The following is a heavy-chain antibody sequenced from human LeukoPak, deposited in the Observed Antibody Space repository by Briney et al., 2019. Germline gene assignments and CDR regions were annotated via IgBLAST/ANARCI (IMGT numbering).Heavy chain of an antibody. V-gene: IGHV3-15*01. D-gene: IGHD4-17*01. Sequence: GGSLRLSCAASGFSFSNAWMSWVRQAPGKGLEWVGRIKSKADGGTADYAAPVRGRFTISRDDSKNTVFLQMNSLGAEDTAVYFCTTAPFVWSAYGDSYWGQGTLVTLSS. J-gene: IGHJ4*02. CDR1: GFSFSNAW. CDR3: TTAPFVWSAYGDSY. CDR2: IKSKADGGTA.